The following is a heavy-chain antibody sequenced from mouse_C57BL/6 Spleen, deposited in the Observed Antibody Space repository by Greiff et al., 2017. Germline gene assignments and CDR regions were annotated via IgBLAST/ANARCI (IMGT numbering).Heavy chain of an antibody. J-gene: IGHJ1*03. CDR1: GFTFSSYA. Sequence: EVKLVGSGGGLVKPGGSLKLSCAASGFTFSSYAMSWVRQTPEKRLEWVATISDGGSYTYYPDNVKGRFTISRDNSKNNLYLQMSHLKSEDTAMYYCARESSQLQNFDVWGTGTTVTVSS. V-gene: IGHV5-4*01. D-gene: IGHD6-1*01. CDR3: ARESSQLQNFDV. CDR2: ISDGGSYT.